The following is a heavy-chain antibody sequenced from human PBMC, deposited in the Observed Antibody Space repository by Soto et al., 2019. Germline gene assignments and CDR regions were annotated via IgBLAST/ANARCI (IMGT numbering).Heavy chain of an antibody. Sequence: GGSLRLSCATSGLTFSNYAMSWARQAPGGGLEWVSSMSGSSSTTYYADSVRGRFTISRDRSKNILYLQMSSLRAEDTALYYCAKNQERELPRVIDFWGQGTLVTVSS. CDR2: MSGSSSTT. V-gene: IGHV3-23*01. CDR3: AKNQERELPRVIDF. CDR1: GLTFSNYA. D-gene: IGHD1-7*01. J-gene: IGHJ4*02.